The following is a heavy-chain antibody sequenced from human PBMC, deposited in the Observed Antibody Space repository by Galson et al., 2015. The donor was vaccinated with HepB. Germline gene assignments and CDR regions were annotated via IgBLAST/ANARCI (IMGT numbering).Heavy chain of an antibody. D-gene: IGHD2-15*01. CDR3: AKDGVVVAAGWVDAFDI. J-gene: IGHJ3*02. CDR1: GFTFSSYA. Sequence: SLRLSCAASGFTFSSYAMSWVRQAPGKGLEWVSAISGSGGSTYYADSVKGRFTISRDNSKNTLYLQMNSLRAEDTAVYYCAKDGVVVAAGWVDAFDIWGQGTMVTVSS. V-gene: IGHV3-23*01. CDR2: ISGSGGST.